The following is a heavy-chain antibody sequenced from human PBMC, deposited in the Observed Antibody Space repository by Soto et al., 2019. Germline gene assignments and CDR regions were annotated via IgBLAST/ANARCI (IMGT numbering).Heavy chain of an antibody. CDR3: ARESSGITLYGMDV. J-gene: IGHJ6*02. D-gene: IGHD1-7*01. CDR2: INPNSGDT. Sequence: ASVKVSCKASGYTFTGQYMHWVRQAPGQGLEWMGWINPNSGDTNYAQKFQGRVTVTRDTSTGTAYMELSSLRSNDTAIYYCARESSGITLYGMDVWGQGTTVTVSS. CDR1: GYTFTGQY. V-gene: IGHV1-2*02.